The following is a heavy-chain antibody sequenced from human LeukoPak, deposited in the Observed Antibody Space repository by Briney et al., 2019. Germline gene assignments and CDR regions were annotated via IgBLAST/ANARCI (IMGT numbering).Heavy chain of an antibody. V-gene: IGHV3-23*01. D-gene: IGHD1-26*01. CDR1: GFTFSSYA. Sequence: SGGSLRLSCAASGFTFSSYAMSWVRQAPGKGLEWVSAISGNGGSTYYADSVKGRFTISRDNSKNTLYLQMNSLRAEDTAVYYCAKDLLVGATPPWFDPWGQGTLVTVSS. CDR3: AKDLLVGATPPWFDP. J-gene: IGHJ5*02. CDR2: ISGNGGST.